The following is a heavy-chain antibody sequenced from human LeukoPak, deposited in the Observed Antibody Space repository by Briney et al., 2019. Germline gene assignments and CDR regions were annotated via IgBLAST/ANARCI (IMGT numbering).Heavy chain of an antibody. CDR1: GFTFSSYW. CDR3: ARAPSEIGGYYPEYFRH. CDR2: IKSDGST. Sequence: PGGSLRLSCAASGFTFSSYWMHWVRQAPGKGLVWVSRIKSDGSTRYADSVKGRFTISRDNAKNTVSLQMTSLRAVDTGVYYCARAPSEIGGYYPEYFRHWGQGTLVIVSS. J-gene: IGHJ1*01. D-gene: IGHD3-22*01. V-gene: IGHV3-74*01.